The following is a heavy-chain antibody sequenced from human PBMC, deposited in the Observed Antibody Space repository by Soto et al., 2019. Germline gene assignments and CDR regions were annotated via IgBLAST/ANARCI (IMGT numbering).Heavy chain of an antibody. CDR2: IYYSGST. CDR1: GGSISSYY. CDR3: ASFPYYGSGSTRQDY. V-gene: IGHV4-59*08. Sequence: QVQLQESGPGLVKPSETLSLTRTVSGGSISSYYWSWIRQPPGKGLEWIGYIYYSGSTNYNPSLKSRVTISVDTSKNQFSLKLSSVTAADTAVYYCASFPYYGSGSTRQDYWGQGTLVTVSS. D-gene: IGHD3-10*01. J-gene: IGHJ4*02.